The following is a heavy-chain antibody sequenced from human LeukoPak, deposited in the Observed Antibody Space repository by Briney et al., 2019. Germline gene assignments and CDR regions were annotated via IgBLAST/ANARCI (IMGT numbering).Heavy chain of an antibody. CDR1: GASISSTTHY. CDR2: IFYSGVT. Sequence: NPSETLSLTCTVSGASISSTTHYWGWLRQPPGKGLEWIGSIFYSGVTYYYPSLRSRVTISLDTSKNQFSLRLTSVTAADTAVYYCARQGSGNYLSPVNYWGQGALVTVSS. D-gene: IGHD1-26*01. V-gene: IGHV4-39*01. J-gene: IGHJ4*02. CDR3: ARQGSGNYLSPVNY.